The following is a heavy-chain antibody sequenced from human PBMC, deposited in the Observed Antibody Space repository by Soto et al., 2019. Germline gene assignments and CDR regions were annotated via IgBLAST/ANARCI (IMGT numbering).Heavy chain of an antibody. D-gene: IGHD3-10*01. Sequence: ASVKVSCKASGYTFTGYCMHWVRQAPGQGLEWMGWINPNSGGTNYAQKFQGWVTMTRDTSISTAYMELSRLRSDDTAVYYCASGARMGVRGVIDGMDVRGQGTTVTVSS. CDR1: GYTFTGYC. J-gene: IGHJ6*02. CDR2: INPNSGGT. CDR3: ASGARMGVRGVIDGMDV. V-gene: IGHV1-2*04.